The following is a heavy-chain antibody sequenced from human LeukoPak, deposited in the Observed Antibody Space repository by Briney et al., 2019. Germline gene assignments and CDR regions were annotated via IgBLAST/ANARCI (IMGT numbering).Heavy chain of an antibody. V-gene: IGHV3-30*18. CDR1: GFTFNNYG. Sequence: GGSLRLSCAASGFTFNNYGMHYVRQAPGKGLEWVAVISDDGRNKDYADSVKGRFTISRDNSNNTLYLQMNSLRAEDTGVYYCAKDRETTASGTFDYWGQGTLVTVSS. J-gene: IGHJ4*02. D-gene: IGHD6-13*01. CDR2: ISDDGRNK. CDR3: AKDRETTASGTFDY.